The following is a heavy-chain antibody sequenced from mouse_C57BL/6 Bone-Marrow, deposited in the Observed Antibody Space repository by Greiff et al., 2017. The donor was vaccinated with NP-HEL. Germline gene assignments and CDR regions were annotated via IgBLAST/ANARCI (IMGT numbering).Heavy chain of an antibody. CDR2: IDPANGKT. V-gene: IGHV14-3*01. J-gene: IGHJ1*03. CDR1: GFNIKNTY. CDR3: ARARWGLLEYIDV. Sequence: VQLQQSVAELVRPGASVKLSCTASGFNIKNTYMHWVKQRPEQGLEWIGRIDPANGKTKYAPKLQGKATITADTSSNTAYLQLSSLTTEDTASYYCARARWGLLEYIDVWGTGTTVTVSS. D-gene: IGHD2-3*01.